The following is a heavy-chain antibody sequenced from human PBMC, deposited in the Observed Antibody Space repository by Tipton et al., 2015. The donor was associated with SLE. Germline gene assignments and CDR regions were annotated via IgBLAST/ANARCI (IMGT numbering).Heavy chain of an antibody. CDR1: GGSINVYY. V-gene: IGHV4-59*01. CDR2: VSYSGST. Sequence: TLSLTCSVSGGSINVYYWSWVRQPPGKGLEWIGYVSYSGSTNYNPSLPSRVTISVDTSTNQFSLKLRSATAADTAVYYCARLPDYFDHWGQGALVTVSS. CDR3: ARLPDYFDH. J-gene: IGHJ4*02.